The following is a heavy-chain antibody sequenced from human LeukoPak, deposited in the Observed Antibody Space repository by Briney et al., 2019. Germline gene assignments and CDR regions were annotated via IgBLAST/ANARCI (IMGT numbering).Heavy chain of an antibody. CDR2: IYTSGRT. CDR1: GGSIRNYF. CDR3: ARESKSYDGSGYYHDY. V-gene: IGHV4-4*07. D-gene: IGHD3-22*01. J-gene: IGHJ4*02. Sequence: PSETLSLTCSVSGGSIRNYFWSWIRQPAGKGPEWIGRIYTSGRTDSNPSLRSRVTMSVDTSRNQFSLKLTSVTAADTAVYYCARESKSYDGSGYYHDYRGQGTLVTVSS.